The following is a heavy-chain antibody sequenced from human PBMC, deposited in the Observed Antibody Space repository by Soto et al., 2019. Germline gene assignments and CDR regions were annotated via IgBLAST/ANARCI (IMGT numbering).Heavy chain of an antibody. CDR2: INHSGST. CDR1: GGSFSGYY. Sequence: SETLSLTCTVYGGSFSGYYWSWIRQPPGKGLEWIGEINHSGSTNYNPSLKSRVTISVDTSKNQFSLKLSSVTAADTAVYYCASIFGVVNSRYYYNGMDVWGQGTTVTVSS. D-gene: IGHD3-3*01. J-gene: IGHJ6*02. V-gene: IGHV4-34*01. CDR3: ASIFGVVNSRYYYNGMDV.